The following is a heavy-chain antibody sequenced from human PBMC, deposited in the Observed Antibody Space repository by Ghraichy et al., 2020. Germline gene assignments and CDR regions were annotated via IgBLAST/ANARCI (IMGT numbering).Heavy chain of an antibody. D-gene: IGHD3-9*01. CDR1: GGSFSGYY. J-gene: IGHJ4*02. V-gene: IGHV4-34*01. Sequence: SETLSLTCAVYGGSFSGYYWSWIRQPPGKGLEWIGEINHSGSTNYNPSLKSRVTISVDTSKNQFSLKLSSVTAADTAVYYCARRNRLRYFDWLLPLDYWGQGTLVTVSS. CDR2: INHSGST. CDR3: ARRNRLRYFDWLLPLDY.